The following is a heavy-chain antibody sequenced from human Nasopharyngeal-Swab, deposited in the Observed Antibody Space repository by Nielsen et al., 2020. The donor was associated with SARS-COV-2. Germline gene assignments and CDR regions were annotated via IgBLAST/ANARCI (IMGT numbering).Heavy chain of an antibody. J-gene: IGHJ4*02. CDR1: GFTVSSNY. CDR2: IYSGGST. D-gene: IGHD6-19*01. CDR3: AREDPIAVAGNLDY. V-gene: IGHV3-53*01. Sequence: GESLKISCAASGFTVSSNYMSWVRQAPGKGLEWVSVIYSGGSTYYADSVKGRFTISRDNSKNTLYLQMNSLRAEDTAVYYCAREDPIAVAGNLDYWGQGTLVTVSS.